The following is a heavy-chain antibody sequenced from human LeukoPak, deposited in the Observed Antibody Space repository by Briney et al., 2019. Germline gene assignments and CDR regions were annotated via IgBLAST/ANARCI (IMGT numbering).Heavy chain of an antibody. Sequence: GGSLRLSCAASGFTFSSYAMHWVRQAPGKGLEWVAVISYDGSNKYYADSVKGRFTISRDNSKNTLYLQMNSLRAEDTAVYYCARVGYCSSTSCYTTQYYHYGMDVWGQGTTVTVSS. V-gene: IGHV3-30-3*01. D-gene: IGHD2-2*02. CDR2: ISYDGSNK. CDR1: GFTFSSYA. J-gene: IGHJ6*02. CDR3: ARVGYCSSTSCYTTQYYHYGMDV.